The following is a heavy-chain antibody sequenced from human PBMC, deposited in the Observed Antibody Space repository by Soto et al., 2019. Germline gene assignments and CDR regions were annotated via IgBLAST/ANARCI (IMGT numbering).Heavy chain of an antibody. J-gene: IGHJ6*02. V-gene: IGHV1-18*01. Sequence: RASVKVSCKASGYTFTSYGISWVRQAPGQGLEWMGWISAYNGNTNYAQKLQGRVTMTTDTSTSTAYMELRSLRSDDTAVYYCAREVGTIFGPPSYGMDVWGQGTTVTVSS. CDR3: AREVGTIFGPPSYGMDV. D-gene: IGHD3-3*01. CDR1: GYTFTSYG. CDR2: ISAYNGNT.